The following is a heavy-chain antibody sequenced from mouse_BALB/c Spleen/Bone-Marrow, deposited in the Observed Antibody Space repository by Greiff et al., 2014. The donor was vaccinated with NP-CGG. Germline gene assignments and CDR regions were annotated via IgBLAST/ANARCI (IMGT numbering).Heavy chain of an antibody. CDR2: INPYNGDT. V-gene: IGHV1-18*01. CDR3: ARDGTPYYGMDY. Sequence: EVQLQQSGPELVKPGASMKISCKASGYSFTGYTMNWVKQSHGKNLEWIGLINPYNGDTNYNQKFKGKATLTADKSSTTAYMELRSLTSEDSAVYYCARDGTPYYGMDYWGQGTSVTVSS. CDR1: GYSFTGYT. J-gene: IGHJ4*01. D-gene: IGHD1-1*01.